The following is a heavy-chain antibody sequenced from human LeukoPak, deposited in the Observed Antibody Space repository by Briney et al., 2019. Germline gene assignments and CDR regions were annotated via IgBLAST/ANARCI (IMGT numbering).Heavy chain of an antibody. CDR3: ASLTTVVTTFDN. Sequence: SETLSLTCTVSGGSIISSSYYWGWIRQPPGKGLEWIGSIYYSGSTYYNPSLKSRVTISVDTSKNQFSLKLSSVTAADTAVYYCASLTTVVTTFDNWGQGTLVTVSS. V-gene: IGHV4-39*07. CDR2: IYYSGST. CDR1: GGSIISSSYY. D-gene: IGHD4-23*01. J-gene: IGHJ4*02.